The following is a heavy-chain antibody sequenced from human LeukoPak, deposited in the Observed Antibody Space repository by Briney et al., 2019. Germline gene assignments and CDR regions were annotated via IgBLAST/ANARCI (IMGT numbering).Heavy chain of an antibody. D-gene: IGHD1-7*01. CDR1: GFTFSSYS. CDR3: ARAPYNWNYESDY. J-gene: IGHJ4*02. Sequence: GGSLRLSCAASGFTFSSYSMNWVRQAPGKGLEWVSSISSSSSCIYYADSVKGRFTISRDNAKNSLYLQMNSLRAEDTAVYYCARAPYNWNYESDYWGQGTLVTVSS. V-gene: IGHV3-21*01. CDR2: ISSSSSCI.